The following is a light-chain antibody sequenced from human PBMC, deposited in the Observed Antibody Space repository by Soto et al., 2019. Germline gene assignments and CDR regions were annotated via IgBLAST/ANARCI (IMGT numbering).Light chain of an antibody. Sequence: QSVLTQPPSASGTPGQRVTISCSGSSSNIGSNYVYWYQHLPGAAPKLLIYSNNQRPSGVPDRFSGSKSGTSASLAISGLRSEDEADYYCAVWDDTLSGYVIFGGGTKLTVL. CDR1: SSNIGSNY. V-gene: IGLV1-47*02. CDR3: AVWDDTLSGYVI. J-gene: IGLJ2*01. CDR2: SNN.